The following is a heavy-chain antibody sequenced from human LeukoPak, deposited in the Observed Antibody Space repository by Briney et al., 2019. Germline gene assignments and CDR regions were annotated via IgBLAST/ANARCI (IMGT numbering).Heavy chain of an antibody. CDR2: IYYSGST. Sequence: PSETLSLTCTVSGGSISSSSYYWGWIRQPPGKGLEWIGSIYYSGSTYYNPSLKSRVTISVDTSKNQFSLKLSSVTAADTAVYYCARDGHLWANRGAVPAFDIWGQGTMVTVSS. D-gene: IGHD1-14*01. CDR1: GGSISSSSYY. J-gene: IGHJ3*02. CDR3: ARDGHLWANRGAVPAFDI. V-gene: IGHV4-39*07.